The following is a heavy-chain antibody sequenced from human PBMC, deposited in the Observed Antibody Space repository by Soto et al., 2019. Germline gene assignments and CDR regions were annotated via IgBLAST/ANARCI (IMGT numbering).Heavy chain of an antibody. CDR3: AKIIQGYFDY. D-gene: IGHD5-18*01. CDR2: ISGGGSAT. Sequence: EVQLLESGGGLVQPGGSLRLSCAASGFIFDNYAMSWVRQAPGKGLEWISTISGGGSATFYADSVKGRFTISGDSSKSSMYLQMHCLIAEDTAIYYCAKIIQGYFDYWGQGTQVIVSS. J-gene: IGHJ4*02. CDR1: GFIFDNYA. V-gene: IGHV3-23*01.